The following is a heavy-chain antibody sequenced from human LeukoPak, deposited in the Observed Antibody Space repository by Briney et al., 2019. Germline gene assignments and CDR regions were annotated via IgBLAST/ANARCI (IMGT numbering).Heavy chain of an antibody. CDR1: VGTFSSYA. D-gene: IGHD4-17*01. CDR2: IIPIFGTA. CDR3: ATGGRTYGDYTTNYYYYHMDV. Sequence: SVKVSCKASVGTFSSYAISWVRQAPGQGLEWMGGIIPIFGTANYAQKFQGRVTITADESTSTAYMELSSLRSEDTAVYYCATGGRTYGDYTTNYYYYHMDVWGKGTTVTISS. J-gene: IGHJ6*03. V-gene: IGHV1-69*13.